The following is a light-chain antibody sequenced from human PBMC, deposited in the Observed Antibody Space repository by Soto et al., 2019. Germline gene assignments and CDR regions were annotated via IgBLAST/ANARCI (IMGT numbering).Light chain of an antibody. CDR1: SSNIGAGYD. Sequence: QSVLTQPPPVSGAPGQRVTISCTGSSSNIGAGYDVHWYQQLPGTAPKLLIYDNSNRPSGVPDRFSGSKSGTSASLAITGLQAEDEADYYCQSYDSSLSGSLFGGGTKLTVL. CDR2: DNS. J-gene: IGLJ2*01. V-gene: IGLV1-40*01. CDR3: QSYDSSLSGSL.